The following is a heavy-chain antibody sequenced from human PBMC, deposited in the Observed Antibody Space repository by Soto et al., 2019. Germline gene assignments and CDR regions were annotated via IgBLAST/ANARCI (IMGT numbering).Heavy chain of an antibody. CDR3: ARAGKYYDFWSGYYDYYYGMDV. Sequence: GGSLRLSCAASGFTFSSYEMNWVRQAPGKGLEWVSYISSSGSTIYYADSVKGRFTISRDNAKNSLYLQMNSLRADDTAVYYCARAGKYYDFWSGYYDYYYGMDVCGQGTTVTVSS. D-gene: IGHD3-3*01. V-gene: IGHV3-48*03. CDR1: GFTFSSYE. J-gene: IGHJ6*02. CDR2: ISSSGSTI.